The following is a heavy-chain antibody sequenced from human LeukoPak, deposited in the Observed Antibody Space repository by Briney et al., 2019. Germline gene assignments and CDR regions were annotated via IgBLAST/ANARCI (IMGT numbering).Heavy chain of an antibody. J-gene: IGHJ4*02. CDR1: GYTFTSYD. Sequence: ASVKVPCKASGYTFTSYDINWVRQATGQGLEWMGWMNPNSGNTGYAQKFQGRVTMTRNTSISTAYMELSSLRSEDTAVYYCARGYYGSGSPDPEIDYWGQGTLVTVSS. CDR2: MNPNSGNT. CDR3: ARGYYGSGSPDPEIDY. D-gene: IGHD3-10*01. V-gene: IGHV1-8*01.